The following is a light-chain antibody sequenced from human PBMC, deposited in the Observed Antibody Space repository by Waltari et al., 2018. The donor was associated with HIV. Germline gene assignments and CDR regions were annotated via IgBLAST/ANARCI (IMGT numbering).Light chain of an antibody. V-gene: IGLV1-47*01. CDR3: AAWDDSLSGWV. CDR1: SSNLGSHY. J-gene: IGLJ3*02. CDR2: RDN. Sequence: QSVLTQPPSASGTPGPMVTISCSGSSSNLGSHYVYWYQHFPGTTPKPLIYRDNSRPSGVPDRFSGSKSGTSASLAISGLRSEDEADYYCAAWDDSLSGWVFGGGTKLTVL.